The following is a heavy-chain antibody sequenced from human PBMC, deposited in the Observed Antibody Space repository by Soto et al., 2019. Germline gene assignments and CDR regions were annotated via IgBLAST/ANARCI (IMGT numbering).Heavy chain of an antibody. Sequence: SVKVSYHSSGDAFSGYTSRLLRQAPGQGLECVGGIIPILGTANYAQKFQVRVTITADESTSTAYMELSSLRSEDTAVYYCARTPPAGTAMVHSDDYYYGMDVWGQGTTVTVSS. D-gene: IGHD5-18*01. J-gene: IGHJ6*02. CDR3: ARTPPAGTAMVHSDDYYYGMDV. V-gene: IGHV1-69*13. CDR2: IIPILGTA. CDR1: GDAFSGYT.